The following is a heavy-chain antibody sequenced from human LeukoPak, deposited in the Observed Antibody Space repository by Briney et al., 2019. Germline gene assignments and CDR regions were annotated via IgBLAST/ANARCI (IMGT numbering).Heavy chain of an antibody. V-gene: IGHV3-48*03. D-gene: IGHD2-21*01. CDR2: IRSSGGTI. J-gene: IGHJ4*02. CDR3: ARGTSVLWWRLDY. Sequence: GGSLRLSCAASGFTFSSYEMNWVRQAPGKGLEWVSYIRSSGGTIYYADSVKGRFTISRDNAKNLLYLQMNNLRAEDTAVYYCARGTSVLWWRLDYWGQGTLVTVSS. CDR1: GFTFSSYE.